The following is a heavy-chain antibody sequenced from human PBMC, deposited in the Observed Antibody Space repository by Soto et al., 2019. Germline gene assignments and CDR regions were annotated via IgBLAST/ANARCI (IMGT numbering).Heavy chain of an antibody. Sequence: GGSLRLSCAASGFTFSSYWMSWVRQAPGKGLEWVANIKQDGSEKYYVDSVKGRFTISRDNTNNMFYLHMNSLRAEDTAVYYCARDSVADLNGWGQGTLVTVSS. J-gene: IGHJ4*02. D-gene: IGHD6-19*01. CDR3: ARDSVADLNG. CDR1: GFTFSSYW. CDR2: IKQDGSEK. V-gene: IGHV3-7*01.